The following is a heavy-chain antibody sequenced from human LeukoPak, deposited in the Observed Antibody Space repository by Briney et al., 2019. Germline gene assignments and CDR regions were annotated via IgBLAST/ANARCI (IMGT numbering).Heavy chain of an antibody. CDR3: AGGGGYCTNGVCYSNYYGMDV. CDR2: IYYGGST. V-gene: IGHV4-59*01. J-gene: IGHJ6*02. CDR1: GGSISSYY. Sequence: SETLSLTCTVSGGSISSYYWTWIRQPPGKGLEWIGYIYYGGSTNCNPSLKSRVTMFVDTSKNQFSLRLSSVTAADTAVYYCAGGGGYCTNGVCYSNYYGMDVWGQGTTVTVSS. D-gene: IGHD2-8*01.